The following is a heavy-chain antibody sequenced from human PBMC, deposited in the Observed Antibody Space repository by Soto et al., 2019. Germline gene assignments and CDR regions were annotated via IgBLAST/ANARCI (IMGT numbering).Heavy chain of an antibody. CDR2: INHSGST. CDR1: GGSFSGYY. D-gene: IGHD6-19*01. CDR3: ARGGQWLVLDY. J-gene: IGHJ4*02. V-gene: IGHV4-34*01. Sequence: QVQLQQWGAGLLKPSETLSLTCAVYGGSFSGYYWSWIRQPPGKGLEWIGEINHSGSTNYNPSLKGRVTISVDTSKNQFSLRLSSVTAADTAVYYCARGGQWLVLDYWGQGTLVTVSS.